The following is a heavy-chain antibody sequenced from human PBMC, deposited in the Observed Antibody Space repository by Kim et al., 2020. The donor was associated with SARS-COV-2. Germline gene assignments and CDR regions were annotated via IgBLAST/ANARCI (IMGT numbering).Heavy chain of an antibody. V-gene: IGHV3-53*01. CDR2: IYSGGST. D-gene: IGHD6-13*01. J-gene: IGHJ6*02. Sequence: GGSLRLSCAASGFTVSSNYMSWVRQAPGKGLEWVSVIYSGGSTYYADSVKGRFTISRDNSKNTLYLQMNSLRAEDTAVYYCARNLVGSSWYGMDVWGQGTTVTVSS. CDR3: ARNLVGSSWYGMDV. CDR1: GFTVSSNY.